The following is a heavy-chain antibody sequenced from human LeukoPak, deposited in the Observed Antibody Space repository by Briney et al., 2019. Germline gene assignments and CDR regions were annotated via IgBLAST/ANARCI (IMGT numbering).Heavy chain of an antibody. CDR3: AKLYGGNPEAVY. CDR1: GFSFSSYA. CDR2: IRYDGNNK. Sequence: GGSLRLSCAASGFSFSSYAMHWVRQAPGKGLEWVAYIRYDGNNKYYADSVKGRFTISRDNSKNTLYLQMNSLRAEDTAVYYCAKLYGGNPEAVYWGQGTLVTVSS. D-gene: IGHD4-23*01. V-gene: IGHV3-30*02. J-gene: IGHJ4*02.